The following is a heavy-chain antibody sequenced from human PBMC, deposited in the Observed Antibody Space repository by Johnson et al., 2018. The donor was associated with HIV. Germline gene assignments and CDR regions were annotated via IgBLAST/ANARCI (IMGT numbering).Heavy chain of an antibody. CDR2: ISSNGGST. CDR1: GFTFSSYA. Sequence: VESGGGLVQPGGSLRLSCAASGFTFSSYAMHWVRQAPGKGLEYVSAISSNGGSTYYANSVKGRFTISRDNSKNTMYLQMGSMRAGDMAVYYCARGGYCRGGSCYPYDAFDIWGQGTMVNVSS. V-gene: IGHV3-64*01. CDR3: ARGGYCRGGSCYPYDAFDI. D-gene: IGHD2-15*01. J-gene: IGHJ3*02.